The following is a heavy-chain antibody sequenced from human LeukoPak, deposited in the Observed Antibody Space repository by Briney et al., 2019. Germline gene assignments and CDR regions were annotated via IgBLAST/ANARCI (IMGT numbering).Heavy chain of an antibody. D-gene: IGHD4-11*01. CDR3: VKDLSPRYRTTGVNWFDP. CDR1: GFTFSNYA. V-gene: IGHV3-23*01. CDR2: ISGSGAIT. J-gene: IGHJ5*02. Sequence: PAGGSLRLSCAASGFTFSNYAMSWVRQAPGKGLEWVSAISGSGAITYFADSGKGRFTISRDNSKNTLYLQMTSLRAEDTAVYYCVKDLSPRYRTTGVNWFDPWGQGTLVTVSS.